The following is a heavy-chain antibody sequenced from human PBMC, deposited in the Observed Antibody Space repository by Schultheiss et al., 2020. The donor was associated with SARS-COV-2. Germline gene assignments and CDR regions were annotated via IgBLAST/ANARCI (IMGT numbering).Heavy chain of an antibody. CDR1: GFTFSSYA. V-gene: IGHV3-30-3*01. Sequence: GGSLRLSCAASGFTFSSYAMHWVRQAPGKGLEWVAVISYDGSNKYYADSVKGRFTISRDNSKNTLYLQMNSLRAEDTAVYYCARDGYYYDSSGYYVHWGQGTLVTVSS. D-gene: IGHD3-22*01. J-gene: IGHJ4*02. CDR2: ISYDGSNK. CDR3: ARDGYYYDSSGYYVH.